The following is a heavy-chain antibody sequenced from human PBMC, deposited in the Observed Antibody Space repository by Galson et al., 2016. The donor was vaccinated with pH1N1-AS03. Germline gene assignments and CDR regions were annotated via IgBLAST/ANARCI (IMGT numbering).Heavy chain of an antibody. CDR3: ARDAGTDYFDH. D-gene: IGHD6-13*01. Sequence: QSGAEVTKPGESLKISCKGSGYSFARYWIGWVRQMPGKGLEWMGVIYPAYAATRYSPSFQGLVTISVDKTFNTAYLQWGSLEASDTAMYYCARDAGTDYFDHWGQGTLVTVPS. J-gene: IGHJ4*02. CDR1: GYSFARYW. V-gene: IGHV5-51*01. CDR2: IYPAYAAT.